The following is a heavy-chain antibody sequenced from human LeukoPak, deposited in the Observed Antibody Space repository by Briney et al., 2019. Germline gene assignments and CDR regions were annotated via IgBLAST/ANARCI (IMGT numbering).Heavy chain of an antibody. V-gene: IGHV1-2*02. D-gene: IGHD2-2*01. CDR2: IDPSSGDT. CDR3: ARGIVIIPAAVPPYFGF. J-gene: IGHJ4*02. CDR1: RYTFTGYY. Sequence: ASVKVSCKTSRYTFTGYYIHWVRQAPGQGLEWLGWIDPSSGDTKYAQKFQGRVTITTDTSIRTAYMQLSRLRSGDTAVYYCARGIVIIPAAVPPYFGFWGQGSLITVSS.